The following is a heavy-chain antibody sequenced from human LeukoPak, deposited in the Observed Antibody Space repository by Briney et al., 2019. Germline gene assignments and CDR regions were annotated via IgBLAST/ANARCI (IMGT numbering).Heavy chain of an antibody. CDR2: IYYSGST. J-gene: IGHJ6*04. D-gene: IGHD2-2*01. Sequence: SGTLSLTCTVSGGSISSYYWSWIRQPPGKGLEWIGYIYYSGSTNYNPSLKSRVTISVDTSKNQFSLKLSSVTAADTAVYYCARGYCSSTSCWDVWGKGTTVTVSS. V-gene: IGHV4-59*08. CDR1: GGSISSYY. CDR3: ARGYCSSTSCWDV.